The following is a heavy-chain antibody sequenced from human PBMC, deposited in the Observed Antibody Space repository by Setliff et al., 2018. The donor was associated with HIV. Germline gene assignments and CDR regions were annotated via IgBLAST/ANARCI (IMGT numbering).Heavy chain of an antibody. Sequence: APVKVSCKASGYTFTGYNIHWVRQAPGQGLEWMGRINPNSGGSNYAQKFQGRVTVTRDTSINIVYMELIRLRSDDTAVYFWARTHDYSNYWFDPWGPGTLVTVPQ. V-gene: IGHV1-2*06. CDR1: GYTFTGYN. J-gene: IGHJ5*02. CDR3: ARTHDYSNYWFDP. D-gene: IGHD4-4*01. CDR2: INPNSGGS.